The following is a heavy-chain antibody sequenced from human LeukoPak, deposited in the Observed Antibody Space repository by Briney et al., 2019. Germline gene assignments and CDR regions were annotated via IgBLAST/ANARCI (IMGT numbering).Heavy chain of an antibody. CDR3: ARDSGSLEWFPWINY. Sequence: GGSLRLSCAASGFTFSSYAMHWVRQAPGKGLEWVAVISYDGSNKYYADSVKGRFTISRDNSKNTLYLQMNSLRDEDTAVYYCARDSGSLEWFPWINYWGQGTLVTVSS. D-gene: IGHD3-3*01. CDR2: ISYDGSNK. CDR1: GFTFSSYA. J-gene: IGHJ4*02. V-gene: IGHV3-30-3*01.